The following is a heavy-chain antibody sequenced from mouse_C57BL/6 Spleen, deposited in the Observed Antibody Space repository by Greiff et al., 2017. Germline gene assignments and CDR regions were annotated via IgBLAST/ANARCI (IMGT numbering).Heavy chain of an antibody. J-gene: IGHJ2*01. CDR3: ARGGLGRSFDY. Sequence: QVQLQQPGAELVKPGASVKLSCKASGYTFTSYWMQWVKQRPGQGLEWIGEIDPSDSYTNYNQKFKGKATLTVDTSSSTAYMQLSSLTSEDSAVYYCARGGLGRSFDYWGQGTTLTVSS. D-gene: IGHD4-1*01. CDR1: GYTFTSYW. CDR2: IDPSDSYT. V-gene: IGHV1-50*01.